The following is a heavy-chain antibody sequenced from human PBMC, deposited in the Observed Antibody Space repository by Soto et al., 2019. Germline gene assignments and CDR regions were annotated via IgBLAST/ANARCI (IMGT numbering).Heavy chain of an antibody. V-gene: IGHV1-69*13. CDR1: GGTFSSYA. CDR3: RRAPGYRGVGMDV. Sequence: SVKVSCKASGGTFSSYAISWVRQALGQGLEWMGGIIPIFGTANYAQKFQGRGTITADESTSKAYMELSSLRAEDTAVYYCRRAPGYRGVGMDVWGQGTTVTV. CDR2: IIPIFGTA. J-gene: IGHJ6*02. D-gene: IGHD1-26*01.